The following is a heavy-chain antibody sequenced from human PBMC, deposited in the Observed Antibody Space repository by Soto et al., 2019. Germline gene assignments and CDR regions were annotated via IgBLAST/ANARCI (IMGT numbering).Heavy chain of an antibody. Sequence: SVKVSCKASGFTFTSSAVQWVRQARGQRLEWIGWIVVGSGNTNYAQKFQERVTITRDMSTSTAYMELSSLRSEDTAVYYCAAYLPPNYYDSSGYVTGDAFDIWGQ. V-gene: IGHV1-58*01. CDR2: IVVGSGNT. D-gene: IGHD3-22*01. CDR1: GFTFTSSA. J-gene: IGHJ3*02. CDR3: AAYLPPNYYDSSGYVTGDAFDI.